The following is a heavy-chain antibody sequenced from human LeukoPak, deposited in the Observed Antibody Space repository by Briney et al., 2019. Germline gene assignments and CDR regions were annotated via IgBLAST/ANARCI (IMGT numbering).Heavy chain of an antibody. V-gene: IGHV4-34*01. Sequence: PSETLSLTCAVYGGSFSGYYWSWIRQPPGKGLEWIGEINHSGSTNYNPSLKSRVTISVDTSKNQFSLKLSSVTAADTAVYYCARVVTHYYYYGMDVWGQGTTVTVSS. CDR2: INHSGST. CDR3: ARVVTHYYYYGMDV. CDR1: GGSFSGYY. J-gene: IGHJ6*02. D-gene: IGHD2-21*02.